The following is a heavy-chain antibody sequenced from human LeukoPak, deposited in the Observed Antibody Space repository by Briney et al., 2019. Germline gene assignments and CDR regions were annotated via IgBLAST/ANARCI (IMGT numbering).Heavy chain of an antibody. CDR2: INPSGGST. V-gene: IGHV1-46*01. CDR3: ARDPDPADDSSAYCFDY. D-gene: IGHD3-22*01. J-gene: IGHJ4*01. CDR1: GYTFTSYG. Sequence: ASVKVSCKASGYTFTSYGISWVRQAPGQGLEWMGIINPSGGSTSYAQKFQGRVTMTRDTSTSTVYLELSSLRSEDTAVYFCARDPDPADDSSAYCFDYWGQGTLVTVSS.